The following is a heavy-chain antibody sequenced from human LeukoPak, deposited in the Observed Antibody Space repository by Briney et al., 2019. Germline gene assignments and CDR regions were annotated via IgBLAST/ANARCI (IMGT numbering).Heavy chain of an antibody. CDR3: ARDSVTTPHYGMDV. CDR1: GFAFGSYT. D-gene: IGHD4-17*01. Sequence: GGSLRLSCTASGFAFGSYTITWVRQAPGKGLEWVSSISSTGFYVYYADSVKGRFAISRDNAMNSLYLQMNSLRAEDTAVYYCARDSVTTPHYGMDVWGQGTTVTVSS. J-gene: IGHJ6*02. CDR2: ISSTGFYV. V-gene: IGHV3-21*01.